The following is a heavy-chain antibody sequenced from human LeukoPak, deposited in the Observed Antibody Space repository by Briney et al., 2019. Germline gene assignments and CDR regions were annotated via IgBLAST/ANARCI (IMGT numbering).Heavy chain of an antibody. CDR3: ARGDRSGWYFDY. CDR2: LTRGGDNDI. CDR1: GFTLSAYT. D-gene: IGHD6-19*01. Sequence: GGSLRLSCIASGFTLSAYTMNWVRQAPGKGLEWVSTLTRGGDNDIHYADSVKGRFTISRDNAKNSLYLQMNSLRAEDTALYRCARGDRSGWYFDYWGQGTLVTVSS. J-gene: IGHJ4*02. V-gene: IGHV3-21*04.